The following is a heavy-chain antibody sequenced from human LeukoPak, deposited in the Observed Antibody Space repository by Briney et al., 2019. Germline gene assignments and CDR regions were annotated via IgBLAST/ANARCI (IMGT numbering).Heavy chain of an antibody. D-gene: IGHD3-22*01. CDR1: GFTFSSYG. CDR2: IRYDGSNK. V-gene: IGHV3-30*02. CDR3: GRFRGIVVDY. J-gene: IGHJ4*02. Sequence: QTGGSLRLSCAASGFTFSSYGMHWVRQAPGKGLEWVAFIRYDGSNKYYADSVKGRFTISRDNSKNTLYLQMNSLRAEDTAVYYCGRFRGIVVDYWGQGTLVTVSS.